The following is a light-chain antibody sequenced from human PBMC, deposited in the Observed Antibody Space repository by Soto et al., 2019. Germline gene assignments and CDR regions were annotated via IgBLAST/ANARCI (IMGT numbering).Light chain of an antibody. CDR2: EVS. CDR1: SSDVGGYNY. V-gene: IGLV2-8*01. CDR3: SSYAASNNLGV. Sequence: QSALTQPPSASGSPGQSVTISCIGPSSDVGGYNYVSWYQQHPGKAPKLMIYEVSKRPSGVPDRFSGSKSGNTASLTVSGLQAEDEADYYCSSYAASNNLGVFGGGTQLTVL. J-gene: IGLJ2*01.